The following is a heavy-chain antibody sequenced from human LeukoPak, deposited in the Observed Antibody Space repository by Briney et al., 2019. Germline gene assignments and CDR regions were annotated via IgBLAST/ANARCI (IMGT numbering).Heavy chain of an antibody. CDR3: ARDRDILTGYYDY. CDR2: MNPNSGNT. Sequence: ASVKVSCKASGSTFTSYDINWVRQATGQGLEWMGWMNPNSGNTGYAQKLQGRVTMTTDTSTSTAYMELRSLRSDDTAVYYCARDRDILTGYYDYWGQGTLVTVSS. D-gene: IGHD3-9*01. V-gene: IGHV1-8*01. J-gene: IGHJ4*02. CDR1: GSTFTSYD.